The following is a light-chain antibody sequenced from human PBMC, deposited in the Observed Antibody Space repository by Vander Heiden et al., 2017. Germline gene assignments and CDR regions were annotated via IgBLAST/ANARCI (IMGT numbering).Light chain of an antibody. CDR1: QSISNW. J-gene: IGKJ1*01. CDR2: KAS. V-gene: IGKV1-5*03. CDR3: QQYNSYRT. Sequence: DIQMTQSPSTLSASVGDRVTITCRASQSISNWLAWYQQTPGKAPKLLIYKASTVESGVPSRFSGSGAGTEFTLTISSLQPDDFATYYCQQYNSYRTFGQGTKVEIK.